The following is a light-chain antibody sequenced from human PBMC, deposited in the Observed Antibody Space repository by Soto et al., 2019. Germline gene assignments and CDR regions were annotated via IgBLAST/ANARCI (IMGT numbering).Light chain of an antibody. CDR2: GAS. V-gene: IGKV3-15*01. CDR3: QKYNNWPPCT. CDR1: QSVSSN. Sequence: EIVMTQSPAPLSVFPGERATLSCRASQSVSSNLAWYQQKPGQAPRLLIYGASTRATGIPARFSGSGSGTEFTLTISSLQSEDFAVYYWQKYNNWPPCTFRQATQVQIK. J-gene: IGKJ1*01.